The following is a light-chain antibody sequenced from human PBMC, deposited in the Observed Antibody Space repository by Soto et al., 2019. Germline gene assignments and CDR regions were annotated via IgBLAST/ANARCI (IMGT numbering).Light chain of an antibody. J-gene: IGLJ3*02. CDR2: EVS. V-gene: IGLV2-23*02. CDR1: SNDVGSYNF. CDR3: GSYAGSSIWV. Sequence: QSALTQPASVSGSPGQTITISCTGTSNDVGSYNFVSWYQHHPGKAPKLMISEVSKRPSGVSNRFSGSKSGNTASLTISGLQAEDEADYYCGSYAGSSIWVFGGGTKLTVL.